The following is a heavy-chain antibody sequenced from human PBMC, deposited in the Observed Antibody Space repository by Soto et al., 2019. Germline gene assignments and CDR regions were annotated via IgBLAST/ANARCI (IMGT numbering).Heavy chain of an antibody. CDR1: GFTFSYYA. CDR2: ISSDGTDK. CDR3: VNTVGGYVDTAFDL. J-gene: IGHJ3*01. Sequence: QVQLVESGGGVVQPGRSLRLSCAASGFTFSYYAIHWVRQAPGKGLNWVAVISSDGTDKYYADSVKGRFTISRDNSGNMVYLQMNSLRREDTAVYFCVNTVGGYVDTAFDLWGQGTMVTVSS. V-gene: IGHV3-30*01. D-gene: IGHD5-12*01.